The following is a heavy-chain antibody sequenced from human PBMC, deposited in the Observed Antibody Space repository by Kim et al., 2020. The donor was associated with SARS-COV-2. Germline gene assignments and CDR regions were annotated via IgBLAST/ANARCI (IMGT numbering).Heavy chain of an antibody. D-gene: IGHD3-22*01. CDR3: ARREVGSSGTYYFDY. V-gene: IGHV3-74*01. Sequence: ADYVKGQFTNSRDNAKNTLYLQMNRLRAEDTALYYCARREVGSSGTYYFDYWGQGTLVTVSS. J-gene: IGHJ4*02.